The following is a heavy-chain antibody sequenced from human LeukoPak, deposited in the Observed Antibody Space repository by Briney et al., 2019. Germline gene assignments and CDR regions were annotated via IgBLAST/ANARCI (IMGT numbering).Heavy chain of an antibody. CDR2: IIPIFGTA. CDR1: GGTFSSYA. Sequence: GASVKVSCKASGGTFSSYAISWVRQAPGQGLEWMGGIIPIFGTANYAQKFQGRVTITADESTSTAYTELSSLRSEDTAVYYCARVTQYSSSPLLDYWGQGTLVTVSS. D-gene: IGHD6-6*01. CDR3: ARVTQYSSSPLLDY. J-gene: IGHJ4*02. V-gene: IGHV1-69*13.